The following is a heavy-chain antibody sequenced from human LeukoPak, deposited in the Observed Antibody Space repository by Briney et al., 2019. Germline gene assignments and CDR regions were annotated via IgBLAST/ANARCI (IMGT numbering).Heavy chain of an antibody. CDR3: TTYVCSGGSCYYFDY. CDR1: GLTFSSFG. J-gene: IGHJ4*02. Sequence: GGSLRLSCAAFGLTFSSFGMHWVRQAPGKGLEWVGRIKSTPDGGTTDYAAPVKGRFTISRDDSENILYLQMNSLKTEDTAVYYCTTYVCSGGSCYYFDYWGPGTLVTVSS. V-gene: IGHV3-15*07. D-gene: IGHD2-15*01. CDR2: IKSTPDGGTT.